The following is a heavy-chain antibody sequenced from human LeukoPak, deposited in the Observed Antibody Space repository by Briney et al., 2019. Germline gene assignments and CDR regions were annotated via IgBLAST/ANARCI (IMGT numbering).Heavy chain of an antibody. CDR3: ARGESTWIQLWTPFDY. CDR1: SGSISSSNYY. Sequence: SQTLSLTCTVSSGSISSSNYYWSWIRQPAGKGLEWIGRIYTSGSTNYNPSLKSRVTMSVDTSKNQFSLKLSSVTAADTAVYYCARGESTWIQLWTPFDYWGQGTLVTVSS. J-gene: IGHJ4*02. CDR2: IYTSGST. V-gene: IGHV4-61*02. D-gene: IGHD5-18*01.